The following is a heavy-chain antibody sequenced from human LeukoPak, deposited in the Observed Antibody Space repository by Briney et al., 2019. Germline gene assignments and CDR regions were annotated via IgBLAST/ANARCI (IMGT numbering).Heavy chain of an antibody. CDR2: ISRGSDYI. D-gene: IGHD3-10*01. CDR1: GFTFSTYS. CDR3: ARVGPYYYGSGSPLDAFDI. J-gene: IGHJ3*02. V-gene: IGHV3-21*01. Sequence: GGSLRLSCAGSGFTFSTYSMNWVRQAPGKRLEWVSTISRGSDYIKYADSVKGRFTVSRDNAKKSLHLQMNSLRPEDTAVYYCARVGPYYYGSGSPLDAFDIWGQGTMVTVSS.